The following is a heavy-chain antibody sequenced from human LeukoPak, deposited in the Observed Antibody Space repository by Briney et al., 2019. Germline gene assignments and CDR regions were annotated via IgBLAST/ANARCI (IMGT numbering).Heavy chain of an antibody. CDR3: ATERPAAGTFDY. J-gene: IGHJ4*02. D-gene: IGHD6-13*01. Sequence: GGSLRLSCAVSGFTFSTYSMNWVRQAPGKGLEWVSYISSSSSIIYYADSVKGRFTISRDNAKNSLYLQMNSLRAEDTAVYYCATERPAAGTFDYWGQGALVTVSS. V-gene: IGHV3-48*01. CDR1: GFTFSTYS. CDR2: ISSSSSII.